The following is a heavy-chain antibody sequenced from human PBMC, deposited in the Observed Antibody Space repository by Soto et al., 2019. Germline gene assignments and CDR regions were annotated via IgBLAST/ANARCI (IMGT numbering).Heavy chain of an antibody. CDR1: GGFVSSGSYY. Sequence: QVQLQQWGAGLLKPSETLSLTCAVYGGFVSSGSYYWSWIRQPPGKGLEWIGEMSHSGGTHFNPSLKSRVTISVDTSKNQFSLKMSSVNAADTALYYCALVERGTATTVVDAFDIWGPWTMVTVSS. CDR3: ALVERGTATTVVDAFDI. D-gene: IGHD1-1*01. CDR2: MSHSGGT. V-gene: IGHV4-34*01. J-gene: IGHJ3*02.